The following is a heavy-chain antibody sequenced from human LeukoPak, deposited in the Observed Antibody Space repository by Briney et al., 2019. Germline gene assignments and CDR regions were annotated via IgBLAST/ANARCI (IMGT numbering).Heavy chain of an antibody. D-gene: IGHD6-13*01. Sequence: ASVKVSCKASGYTFTTYDINWVRQATGQGLEWIGWMSPNSDNTGYAQKFQGRVSMTRDTSISTAYMELSNLRSEDTAVYYCARGITAGFDYLGQGTLVTASS. CDR3: ARGITAGFDY. V-gene: IGHV1-8*01. J-gene: IGHJ4*02. CDR1: GYTFTTYD. CDR2: MSPNSDNT.